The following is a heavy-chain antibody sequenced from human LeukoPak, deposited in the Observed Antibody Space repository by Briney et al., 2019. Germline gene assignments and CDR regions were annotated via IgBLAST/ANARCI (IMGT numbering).Heavy chain of an antibody. V-gene: IGHV1-24*01. Sequence: GASVKVSCKVSGYTLTELSMHWVRQAPGKGLEWMGGFDPEDGETIYAQKFQGRVTMTEDTSTDTAYMELSSLRSEDTAVYYCATGLPSPTGGYYYFDYWGQGTLVTVSS. CDR1: GYTLTELS. D-gene: IGHD3-22*01. CDR2: FDPEDGET. J-gene: IGHJ4*02. CDR3: ATGLPSPTGGYYYFDY.